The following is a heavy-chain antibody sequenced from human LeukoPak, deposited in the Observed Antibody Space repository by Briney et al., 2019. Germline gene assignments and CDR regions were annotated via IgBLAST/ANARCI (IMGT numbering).Heavy chain of an antibody. D-gene: IGHD6-6*01. CDR3: ARDRSSSSGIGYYYYYMDV. CDR1: GFTFSRFT. Sequence: PGGSLRLSCAASGFTFSRFTMNWVRQAPGKGLEWVSSITSSSSYIYYADSVKGRFSISRDNAKNSLYLQMNSLRAEDTAVYYCARDRSSSSGIGYYYYYMDVWGKGTTVTVSS. J-gene: IGHJ6*03. V-gene: IGHV3-21*01. CDR2: ITSSSSYI.